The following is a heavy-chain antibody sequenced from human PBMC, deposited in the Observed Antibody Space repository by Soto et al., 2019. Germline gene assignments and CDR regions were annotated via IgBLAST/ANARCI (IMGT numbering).Heavy chain of an antibody. CDR1: CGSFTGYY. V-gene: IGHV4-34*01. CDR2: INHSXSP. CDR3: ARDKINGFFDY. D-gene: IGHD2-8*01. Sequence: XXTLSLTCAVYCGSFTGYYWTWIRQPPGTGLEWIGXINHSXSPNYNKSLKXXVTLSVDXXKNQFSLKMTSVTAADTAVYYCARDKINGFFDYWGQGTLVTVSS. J-gene: IGHJ4*02.